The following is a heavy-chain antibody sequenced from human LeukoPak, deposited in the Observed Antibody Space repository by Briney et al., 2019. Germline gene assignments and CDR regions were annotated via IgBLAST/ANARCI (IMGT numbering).Heavy chain of an antibody. CDR2: TSYSGSS. J-gene: IGHJ4*02. V-gene: IGHV4-59*08. CDR3: ARHFDY. CDR1: GGSISSYY. Sequence: SETLSLTCTVSGGSISSYYWSWIRQPPGKGLEWIGSTSYSGSSSYNPSLKSRVTISVDTSKNQFSLKLSSVTAADTAVYYCARHFDYWGQGTLVTVPS.